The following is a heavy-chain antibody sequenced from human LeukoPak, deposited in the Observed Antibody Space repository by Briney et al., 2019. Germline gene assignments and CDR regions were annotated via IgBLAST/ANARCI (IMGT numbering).Heavy chain of an antibody. CDR2: INPNSGGT. V-gene: IGHV1-2*02. Sequence: ASVKVSCKASGYTFTRYYMHWVRQAPGQGLEWMGWINPNSGGTNYAQKFQGRVTMTRDTSISTAYMELSRLISDDTAVYYCARSARTTKNWFDPWGQGTLVTVSS. CDR3: ARSARTTKNWFDP. CDR1: GYTFTRYY. J-gene: IGHJ5*02. D-gene: IGHD1-1*01.